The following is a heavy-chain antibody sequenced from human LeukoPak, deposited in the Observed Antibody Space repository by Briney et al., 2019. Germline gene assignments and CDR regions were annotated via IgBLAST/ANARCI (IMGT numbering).Heavy chain of an antibody. Sequence: GGSLRLSCAASGFTFSDYYMSWIRQAPGKGLEWVSYISSSSSYTNYADSVKGRFTISRDNAKNSLYLQMNSLRAEDTAVYYCARMRRVDYYDSSGYFDYWGQGTLVTVSS. D-gene: IGHD3-22*01. CDR1: GFTFSDYY. CDR3: ARMRRVDYYDSSGYFDY. J-gene: IGHJ4*02. CDR2: ISSSSSYT. V-gene: IGHV3-11*03.